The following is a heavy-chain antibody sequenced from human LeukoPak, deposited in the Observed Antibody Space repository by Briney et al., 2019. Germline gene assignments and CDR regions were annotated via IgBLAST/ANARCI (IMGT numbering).Heavy chain of an antibody. J-gene: IGHJ6*02. Sequence: GGSLRLSCAASGFTVSSNYMSWVRQAPGKGLEWVSVIYSGGSTYHADSVKGRFTISRDNSKNTLYLQMNSLRAEDTAVYYCARDRSPSAAGYYYGMDVWGQGTTVTVSS. CDR2: IYSGGST. CDR1: GFTVSSNY. CDR3: ARDRSPSAAGYYYGMDV. D-gene: IGHD6-13*01. V-gene: IGHV3-66*01.